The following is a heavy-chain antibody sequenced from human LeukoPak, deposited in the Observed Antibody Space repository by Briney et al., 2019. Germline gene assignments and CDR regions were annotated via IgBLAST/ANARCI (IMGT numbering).Heavy chain of an antibody. Sequence: ASVRVSCKASGYIFTSYVLSWVRQAPGQGLEWMGWINPNNGHTAYAQKFQGRLPITRNSSTRTAYMELSSLRPDDTAVYYCARDRRHCQYYESEEDYFYFQFWGQGTLVTVSS. J-gene: IGHJ4*02. D-gene: IGHD3-22*01. CDR1: GYIFTSYV. CDR3: ARDRRHCQYYESEEDYFYFQF. CDR2: INPNNGHT. V-gene: IGHV1-8*02.